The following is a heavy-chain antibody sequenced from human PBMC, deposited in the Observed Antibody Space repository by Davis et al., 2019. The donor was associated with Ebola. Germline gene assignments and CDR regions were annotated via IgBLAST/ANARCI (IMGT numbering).Heavy chain of an antibody. CDR1: GGSISDSY. CDR2: IYYSGAT. Sequence: MPSETLSLTCTVAGGSISDSYWSWIRQPPGKGLEWIGYIYYSGATNYNPSLKGRVTISVDTSKNQFSLKVNSVTAADTAVYYCARLGFCSTASCPFDPWGQGTLVTVSS. CDR3: ARLGFCSTASCPFDP. J-gene: IGHJ5*02. V-gene: IGHV4-59*01. D-gene: IGHD2-2*01.